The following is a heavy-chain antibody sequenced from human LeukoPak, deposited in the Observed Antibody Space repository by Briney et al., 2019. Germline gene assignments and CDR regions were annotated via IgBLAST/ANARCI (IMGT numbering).Heavy chain of an antibody. D-gene: IGHD3-10*01. V-gene: IGHV4-61*02. J-gene: IGHJ4*02. CDR3: ARAHLWFGDRIYFDY. CDR1: GGSISSGSYY. Sequence: ASETLSLTCTVSGGSISSGSYYWSWIRQPAGKGLEWIGRIYTSGSTNYNPSLKSRVTISIDTSKNQFSLKLSSVTAADTAMYYCARAHLWFGDRIYFDYWGQGTLVTVSS. CDR2: IYTSGST.